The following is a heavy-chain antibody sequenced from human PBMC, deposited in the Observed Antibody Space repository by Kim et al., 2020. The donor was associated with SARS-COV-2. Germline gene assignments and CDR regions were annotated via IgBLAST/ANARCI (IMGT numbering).Heavy chain of an antibody. CDR2: MKSKADSGAR. V-gene: IGHV3-15*01. Sequence: GGSLRLSCAASKFTFKNAWMSWVRQAPGKGLEWVGRMKSKADSGARDYAEPVQGRFTISRDDSKNILYLQMNRLKTEDTAVYYCTTDCRGSANGWYLGCVCWGQGTLVTVSS. D-gene: IGHD6-19*01. J-gene: IGHJ4*02. CDR1: KFTFKNAW. CDR3: TTDCRGSANGWYLGCVC.